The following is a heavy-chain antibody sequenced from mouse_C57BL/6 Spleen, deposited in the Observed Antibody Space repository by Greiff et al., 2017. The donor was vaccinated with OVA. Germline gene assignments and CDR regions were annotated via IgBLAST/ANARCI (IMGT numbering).Heavy chain of an antibody. D-gene: IGHD3-2*02. CDR2: IYPRSGNT. V-gene: IGHV1-81*01. CDR1: GYTFTSYG. J-gene: IGHJ3*01. Sequence: QVQLKQSGAELARPGASVKLSCKASGYTFTSYGISWVKQRTGQGLEWIGEIYPRSGNTYYNEKFKGKATLTADKSSRTAYMELRSLTSEDSAVYFCAKDRSGYGFAYWGQGTLVTVSA. CDR3: AKDRSGYGFAY.